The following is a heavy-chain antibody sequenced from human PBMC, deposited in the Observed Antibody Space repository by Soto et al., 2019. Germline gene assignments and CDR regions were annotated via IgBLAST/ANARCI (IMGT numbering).Heavy chain of an antibody. D-gene: IGHD2-2*01. V-gene: IGHV1-69*01. CDR3: ARSQGSSTSLEIYYYYYYGMDV. CDR2: IIPISDTT. J-gene: IGHJ6*02. Sequence: QVQLVQSGAEVKKPGSSVKVSCKASGGTFSSYAISWVRQAPGQGLEWMGGIIPISDTTNYAQKYQGRVTMTGDESMSTAYVELSSLRSEDTAVYYCARSQGSSTSLEIYYYYYYGMDVWGQGTTVTVSS. CDR1: GGTFSSYA.